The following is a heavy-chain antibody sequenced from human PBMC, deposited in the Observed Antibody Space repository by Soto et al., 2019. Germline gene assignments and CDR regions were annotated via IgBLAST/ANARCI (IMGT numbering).Heavy chain of an antibody. V-gene: IGHV5-10-1*01. Sequence: PGESLKISCKGSGYSFTSYWISWVRQMPGKGLEWMGRIDPSDSYTNYSPSFQGHVTISADKSISTAYLQWSSLKASDTAMYYCARTPYYDFWSGYSLSYGMDVWGQGPTVTVYS. D-gene: IGHD3-3*01. CDR1: GYSFTSYW. CDR2: IDPSDSYT. CDR3: ARTPYYDFWSGYSLSYGMDV. J-gene: IGHJ6*02.